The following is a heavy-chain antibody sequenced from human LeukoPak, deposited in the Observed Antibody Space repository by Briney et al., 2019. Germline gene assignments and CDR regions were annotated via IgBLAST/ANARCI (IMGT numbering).Heavy chain of an antibody. CDR1: GGSFSGHY. J-gene: IGHJ4*02. V-gene: IGHV4-34*01. D-gene: IGHD3-10*01. CDR3: ARGPPYGSGSYDY. CDR2: INHSGST. Sequence: SETLSLTCAVYGGSFSGHYWSWIRQPPGKGREWIGEINHSGSTNYNPSLKSRDTISVDTSKNQFTLKLSSVTAADTAVYYCARGPPYGSGSYDYCGQGTLVTVFS.